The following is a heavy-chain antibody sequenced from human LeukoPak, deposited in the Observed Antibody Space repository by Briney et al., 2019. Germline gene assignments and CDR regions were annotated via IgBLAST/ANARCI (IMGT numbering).Heavy chain of an antibody. J-gene: IGHJ4*02. CDR2: ISNSGGNT. CDR1: GFTFPSYA. CDR3: ARGYVGPRPFDY. Sequence: GGSLRLSCAASGFTFPSYAMSWVRQAPGKGLEWVSLISNSGGNTYYADSVKGRFTISRDNSKNTLYLQMNSLRAEDTAVYYCARGYVGPRPFDYWGQGTLVTVSS. V-gene: IGHV3-23*01. D-gene: IGHD3-16*01.